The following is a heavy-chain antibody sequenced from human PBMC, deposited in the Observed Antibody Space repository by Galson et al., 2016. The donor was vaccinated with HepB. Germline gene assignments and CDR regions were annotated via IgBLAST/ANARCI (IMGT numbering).Heavy chain of an antibody. V-gene: IGHV4-31*03. Sequence: TLSLTCTVSGGSINSDDSYWSWIRQHPEKGLEWIGYITYSGSTYYNPSLRSRLTMSLDTSKNHFSLRLTSVTAADTAVYYCAKGRVHLGDLFDLDHWGQGTRVSVSS. D-gene: IGHD3-16*01. CDR2: ITYSGST. CDR3: AKGRVHLGDLFDLDH. CDR1: GGSINSDDSY. J-gene: IGHJ4*02.